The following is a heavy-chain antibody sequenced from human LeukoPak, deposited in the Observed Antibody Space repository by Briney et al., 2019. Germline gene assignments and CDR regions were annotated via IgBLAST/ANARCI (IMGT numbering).Heavy chain of an antibody. CDR3: AVATYYYDSSGYYQGYFDY. J-gene: IGHJ4*02. Sequence: SETLSLTCTVSGGSISSYYWSWIRQPPGKGLEWIGYIYYSGSTNYNPSLKGRVTISVDTSKNQFSLKLSSVTAADTAVYYCAVATYYYDSSGYYQGYFDYWGQRTLVTVSS. D-gene: IGHD3-22*01. V-gene: IGHV4-59*01. CDR1: GGSISSYY. CDR2: IYYSGST.